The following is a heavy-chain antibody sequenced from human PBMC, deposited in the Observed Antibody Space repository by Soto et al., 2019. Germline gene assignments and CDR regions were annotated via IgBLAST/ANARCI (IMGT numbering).Heavy chain of an antibody. CDR2: IYYSGST. D-gene: IGHD3-9*01. V-gene: IGHV4-59*08. CDR3: ARHVHYDILTDAFDI. Sequence: SETLSLTCTVSGGSISSYYWSWIRQPPGKGLEWIGYIYYSGSTNYNPSLKSQVTISVDPSKTQFSLKLSSVTAADTAVYYCARHVHYDILTDAFDIWGQGTMVTVSS. CDR1: GGSISSYY. J-gene: IGHJ3*02.